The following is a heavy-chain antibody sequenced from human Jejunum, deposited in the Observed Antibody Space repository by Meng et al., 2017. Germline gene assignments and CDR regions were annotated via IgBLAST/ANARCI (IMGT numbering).Heavy chain of an antibody. CDR2: IYHSGAT. Sequence: QGQLQESGPGLVKPSGTLSLTCAVSGDSSSSANWWIWFRQPPGKGLEWIGEIYHSGATYDNPSLRSRLTMSVDKSKNQFSLNLTSVTAADTAVYYCARKISPVSAIYWGQGTLVTVSS. D-gene: IGHD2-21*02. CDR3: ARKISPVSAIY. J-gene: IGHJ4*02. V-gene: IGHV4-4*02. CDR1: GDSSSSANW.